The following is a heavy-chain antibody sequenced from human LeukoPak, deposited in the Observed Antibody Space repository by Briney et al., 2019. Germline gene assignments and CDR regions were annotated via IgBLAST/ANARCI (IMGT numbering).Heavy chain of an antibody. CDR3: ARDLYSSS. CDR2: ISSSNSPI. J-gene: IGHJ5*02. D-gene: IGHD6-13*01. Sequence: GGSLRLTCAASGFTFSSHSMNWVRQAPGKGLEWVSYISSSNSPIYYADSVKGRFTISRDNAKNSLYLQMNSLRVEDTAVYYCARDLYSSSWGQGTVVSVSS. CDR1: GFTFSSHS. V-gene: IGHV3-48*01.